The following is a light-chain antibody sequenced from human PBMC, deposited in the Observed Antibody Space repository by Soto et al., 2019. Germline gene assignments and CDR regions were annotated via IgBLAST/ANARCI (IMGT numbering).Light chain of an antibody. Sequence: EIWMTQSPATLSVSPGERATLSCRASQSVSSNLAWYQQKPGQAPSLLIYGASTRATGIPARFSGSGSGTEFTLTISSLQSEDFAVYYCQQYNNWWTFGQGTKVDIK. CDR2: GAS. CDR3: QQYNNWWT. CDR1: QSVSSN. V-gene: IGKV3-15*01. J-gene: IGKJ1*01.